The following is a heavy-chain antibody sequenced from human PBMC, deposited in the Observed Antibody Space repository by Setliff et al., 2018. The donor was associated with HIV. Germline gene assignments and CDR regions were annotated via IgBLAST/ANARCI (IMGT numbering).Heavy chain of an antibody. J-gene: IGHJ4*02. D-gene: IGHD6-13*01. CDR3: ARDKGIREAASLDY. V-gene: IGHV1-69*10. Sequence: ASVKVSCKASGGTFSDFRVTWVRQAPGQGLEWMGEITPFVGITNYAQKFQGRVTISADESTATAYIELSSLTSQDTAVYYCARDKGIREAASLDYWGQGSLVTVSS. CDR2: ITPFVGIT. CDR1: GGTFSDFR.